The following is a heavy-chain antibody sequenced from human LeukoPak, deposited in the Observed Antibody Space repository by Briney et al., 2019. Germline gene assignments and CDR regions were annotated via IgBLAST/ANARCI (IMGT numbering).Heavy chain of an antibody. V-gene: IGHV3-30-3*01. D-gene: IGHD3-22*01. CDR3: ARDRETVVVITYYFDY. CDR2: ISYDGSNK. Sequence: GGSLRLSCAASGFTFSRYAMHWVRQAPGKGLEWVAVISYDGSNKYYAGSVKGRFTISSDNSKNTLYLQMNSLRAEDTAVYHCARDRETVVVITYYFDYWGQGSLVTVSS. J-gene: IGHJ4*02. CDR1: GFTFSRYA.